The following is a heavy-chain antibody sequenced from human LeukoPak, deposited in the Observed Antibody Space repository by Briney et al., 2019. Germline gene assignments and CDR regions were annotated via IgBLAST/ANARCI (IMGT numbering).Heavy chain of an antibody. CDR3: ARGGEQWQVPVFFDY. CDR1: GFTFRNYW. V-gene: IGHV3-7*01. CDR2: IKQDGSGK. J-gene: IGHJ4*02. Sequence: PGGSLRLSCAASGFTFRNYWMTWVRHAPGKELEWVANIKQDGSGKYYVDSVRSRFTTSRDNAKNSLFLQLSSLRGEDTAVYYCARGGEQWQVPVFFDYWGQGTLVTVSS. D-gene: IGHD6-19*01.